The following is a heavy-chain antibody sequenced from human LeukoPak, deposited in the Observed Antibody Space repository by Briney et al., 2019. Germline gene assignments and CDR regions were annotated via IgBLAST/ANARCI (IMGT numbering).Heavy chain of an antibody. J-gene: IGHJ4*02. CDR3: AKPDYYDSSGYYDY. V-gene: IGHV3-30*18. D-gene: IGHD3-22*01. CDR1: GFTFSSYG. Sequence: TGGSLRLSCAASGFTFSSYGMHWVRQAPGKGLEWVAVISYDGSNKYYADSVKGRFTISRDNSKNTLYLQMNSLRAEDTAVYYCAKPDYYDSSGYYDYWGQGTLVTVSS. CDR2: ISYDGSNK.